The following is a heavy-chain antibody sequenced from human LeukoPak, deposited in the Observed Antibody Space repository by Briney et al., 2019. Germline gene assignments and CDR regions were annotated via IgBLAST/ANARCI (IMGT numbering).Heavy chain of an antibody. D-gene: IGHD2/OR15-2a*01. Sequence: PGGSLRLSCAVSGFTFSSYDMHWVRQAPGKGLEWVALISYDGSDKYYADSVTGRFTISRDNSKNTLYLQMNRLRAEDTAVYYCAKSHNSASYHQPGDYWGQGTLVTVSS. CDR3: AKSHNSASYHQPGDY. CDR1: GFTFSSYD. J-gene: IGHJ4*02. V-gene: IGHV3-30*18. CDR2: ISYDGSDK.